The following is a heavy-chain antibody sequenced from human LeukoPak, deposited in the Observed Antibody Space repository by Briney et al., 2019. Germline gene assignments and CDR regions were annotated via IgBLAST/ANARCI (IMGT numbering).Heavy chain of an antibody. J-gene: IGHJ4*02. CDR1: GGSISSSSYY. CDR2: IYYSGST. CDR3: ARGRWEFTIFGVVIMDYFDY. D-gene: IGHD3-3*01. Sequence: SETLSLTCTVSGGSISSSSYYWGWIRQPPGKGLEWIGSIYYSGSTYYNPSLKSRVTISVDTSKNQFSLKLSSVTAADTAVYYCARGRWEFTIFGVVIMDYFDYWGQGTLVTVSS. V-gene: IGHV4-39*07.